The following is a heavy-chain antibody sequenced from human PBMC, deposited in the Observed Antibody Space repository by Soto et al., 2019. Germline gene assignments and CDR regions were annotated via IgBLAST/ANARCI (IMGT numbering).Heavy chain of an antibody. J-gene: IGHJ4*02. CDR2: IGIAGDT. V-gene: IGHV3-13*01. Sequence: EVLLVESGGGLVQPGGSLRLSCVGSGFIFSNFDMHWVRQVTGNDLEWVAAIGIAGDTYYPDSVKGRFTVSRENARNSVFLHMNSLSAGDTAVYFCARALGGPACTYFDVWGQGTLVTVSS. CDR3: ARALGGPACTYFDV. CDR1: GFIFSNFD. D-gene: IGHD7-27*01.